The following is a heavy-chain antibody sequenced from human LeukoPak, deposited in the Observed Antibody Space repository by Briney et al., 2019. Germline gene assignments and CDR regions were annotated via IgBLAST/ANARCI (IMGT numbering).Heavy chain of an antibody. V-gene: IGHV4-31*03. CDR2: IYYSGST. Sequence: SQTLSLTCTVSGGSISSGGYYWSWIRQHPGKGLEWIGYIYYSGSTYYNPSLKSRVTISVDTSKNQFSLKLSSVTTADTAVYYCARVVKGGYSYGYLDHWGQGALVIVSS. D-gene: IGHD5-18*01. J-gene: IGHJ4*02. CDR3: ARVVKGGYSYGYLDH. CDR1: GGSISSGGYY.